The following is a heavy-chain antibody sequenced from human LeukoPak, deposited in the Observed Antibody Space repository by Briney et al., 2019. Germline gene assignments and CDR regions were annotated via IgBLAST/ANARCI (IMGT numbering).Heavy chain of an antibody. V-gene: IGHV4-39*01. J-gene: IGHJ5*02. CDR2: GSSSEST. CDR1: GGSISSSSYY. CDR3: ARRVTSNCFDP. D-gene: IGHD2-21*02. Sequence: SETLSLTCTVSGGSISSSSYYWGWIRQPPGKGLEWIGSGSSSESTYYNPSLKGRVTISVDTSRNQFSLKLRSVTAADTAVYYCARRVTSNCFDPWGQGTLVTVSS.